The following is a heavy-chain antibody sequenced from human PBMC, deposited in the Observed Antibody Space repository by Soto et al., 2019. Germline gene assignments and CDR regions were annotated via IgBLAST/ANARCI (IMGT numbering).Heavy chain of an antibody. CDR3: AHSFPSLWFGEFPGAFDI. CDR2: IYWDDDK. D-gene: IGHD3-10*01. CDR1: GFSLSTSGVG. V-gene: IGHV2-5*02. Sequence: SGPTLVNPTQTLTLTCTFSGFSLSTSGVGVGWIRQPPGKALEWLALIYWDDDKRYSPSLKSRLTITKDTSKNQVVLTMANMDPVDTATYYCAHSFPSLWFGEFPGAFDIWGQGIMVTVSS. J-gene: IGHJ3*02.